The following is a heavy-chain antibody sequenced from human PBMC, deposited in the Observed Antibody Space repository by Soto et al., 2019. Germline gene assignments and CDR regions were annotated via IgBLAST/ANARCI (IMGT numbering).Heavy chain of an antibody. D-gene: IGHD6-13*01. CDR1: GGSISSGDYY. V-gene: IGHV4-30-4*01. CDR2: IYYSGST. CDR3: ARARIAAAGYDAFDI. Sequence: QVQLQESGPGLVKPSQTLSLTCTVSGGSISSGDYYWSWIRQPPGKGLEWIGYIYYSGSTYYNPSLKSRVTIAVDTSKNHFSLNLSSVTAADAAVYYCARARIAAAGYDAFDIWGRGTMVTV. J-gene: IGHJ3*02.